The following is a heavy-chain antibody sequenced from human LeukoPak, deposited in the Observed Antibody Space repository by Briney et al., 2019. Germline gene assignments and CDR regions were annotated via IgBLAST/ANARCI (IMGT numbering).Heavy chain of an antibody. D-gene: IGHD3-22*01. CDR3: ARGSSGPPLSY. Sequence: GGSLRLSCAASGFTFSSYAMSWVRQAPRKGLEWVSAISGSGGSTYYADSVKGRFTISRDNSKNTLYLQMNSLRAEDTAVYYCARGSSGPPLSYWGQGTLVTVSS. CDR2: ISGSGGST. V-gene: IGHV3-23*01. J-gene: IGHJ4*02. CDR1: GFTFSSYA.